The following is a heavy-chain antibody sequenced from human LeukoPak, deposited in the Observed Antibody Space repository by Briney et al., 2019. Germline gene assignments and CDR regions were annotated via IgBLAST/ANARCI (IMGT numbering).Heavy chain of an antibody. CDR3: ARDGYSGSRTDFGY. D-gene: IGHD1-26*01. Sequence: GGSLRLSCAASGFTFSIYWMSWVRQAPGKGLELVGIIKQDGGEEYYVDSVKGRLTISRDNAKNSLYLQMNSLRAEDTAVYYCARDGYSGSRTDFGYWGQGTLVTVSS. V-gene: IGHV3-7*01. CDR2: IKQDGGEE. CDR1: GFTFSIYW. J-gene: IGHJ4*02.